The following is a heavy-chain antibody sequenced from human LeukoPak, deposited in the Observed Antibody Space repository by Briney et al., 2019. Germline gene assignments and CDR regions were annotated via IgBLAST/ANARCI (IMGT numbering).Heavy chain of an antibody. J-gene: IGHJ4*02. D-gene: IGHD3-10*01. Sequence: PGRSLRPSCSAAGFSFISYAMSSVRQAPGEWRGWVSGISGSGGSTFYADSVKGRFTISRDNSKNTLYLQINSLRAEDTAVYYCASGGSGSALYYWGQGTLVTVSS. CDR2: ISGSGGST. CDR1: GFSFISYA. CDR3: ASGGSGSALYY. V-gene: IGHV3-23*01.